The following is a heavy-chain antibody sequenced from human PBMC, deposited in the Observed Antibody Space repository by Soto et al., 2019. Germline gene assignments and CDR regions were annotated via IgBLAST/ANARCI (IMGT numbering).Heavy chain of an antibody. J-gene: IGHJ6*02. D-gene: IGHD1-26*01. CDR3: ARGGEWELLINYYGMDV. Sequence: ASVKVSCKASGYTFTSYAMHWVRQAPGQRLEWMGWINAGNGNTKYSQKFQGRVTITRDTSASTAYMELSSLRSEDTAVYYCARGGEWELLINYYGMDVWGQGTMVTVSS. V-gene: IGHV1-3*01. CDR2: INAGNGNT. CDR1: GYTFTSYA.